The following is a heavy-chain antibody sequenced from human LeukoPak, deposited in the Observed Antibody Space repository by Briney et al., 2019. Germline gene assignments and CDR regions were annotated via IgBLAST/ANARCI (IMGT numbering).Heavy chain of an antibody. CDR2: ISYDGNNK. D-gene: IGHD3-10*01. CDR3: ARDFRGGEFGDGMDV. CDR1: RFTFSTYA. J-gene: IGHJ6*02. Sequence: GGSLRLSCAASRFTFSTYAMHWVRQAPGKGLEWVALISYDGNNKYYADSVKGRFTISRDNSKSTLYLQMNSLRSEDTAVYYCARDFRGGEFGDGMDVWGQGTTVTVSS. V-gene: IGHV3-30-3*01.